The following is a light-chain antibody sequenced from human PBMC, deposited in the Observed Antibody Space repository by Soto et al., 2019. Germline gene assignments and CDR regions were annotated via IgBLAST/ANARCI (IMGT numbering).Light chain of an antibody. CDR2: GAS. Sequence: EIVMTQSPATLSVSPGETATLSCRASQSVSSYLAWYQQKPVQVPRLLIYGASTRATGIPSRFSGSGSGTEFTLTISGLQSEDFAVYSCQQYNDWPLFTFGQGTRLEIK. CDR1: QSVSSY. CDR3: QQYNDWPLFT. V-gene: IGKV3-15*01. J-gene: IGKJ5*01.